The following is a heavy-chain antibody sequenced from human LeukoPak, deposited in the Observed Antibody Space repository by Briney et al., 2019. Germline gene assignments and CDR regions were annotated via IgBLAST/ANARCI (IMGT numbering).Heavy chain of an antibody. J-gene: IGHJ4*02. CDR1: GFTFTSYS. D-gene: IGHD2/OR15-2a*01. V-gene: IGHV3-23*01. CDR3: VSFYETY. Sequence: GGSLRLSCAASGFTFTSYSMNWVRQAPGKGLEWVSTISGGGGSTYYADSVKGRFTISKDNAKNTVYLQMNSLRAEDTAVYYCVSFYETYWGRGTLVTVSS. CDR2: ISGGGGST.